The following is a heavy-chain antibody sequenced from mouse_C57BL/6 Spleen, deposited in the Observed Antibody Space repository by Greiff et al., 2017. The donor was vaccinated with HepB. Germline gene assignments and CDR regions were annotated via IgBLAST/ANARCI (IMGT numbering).Heavy chain of an antibody. V-gene: IGHV1-26*01. CDR1: GYTFTDYY. CDR2: INPNNGGT. J-gene: IGHJ2*01. D-gene: IGHD2-5*01. CDR3: ARAYYSNYVYYFDY. Sequence: EVQLQQSGPELVKPGASVKISCKASGYTFTDYYMNWVKQSHGKSLEWIGDINPNNGGTSYNQKFKGKATLTVDKSSSTAYMELRSLTSEDSAVYYCARAYYSNYVYYFDYWGQGTTLTVSS.